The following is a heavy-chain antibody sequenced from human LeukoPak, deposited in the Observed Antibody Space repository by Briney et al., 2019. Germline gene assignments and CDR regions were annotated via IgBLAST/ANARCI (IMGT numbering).Heavy chain of an antibody. J-gene: IGHJ4*02. V-gene: IGHV4-59*08. CDR1: GGSVRSYY. CDR3: ARLWSGYRPPDY. D-gene: IGHD3-3*01. CDR2: FYYSGST. Sequence: SETLSLTCTVSGGSVRSYYWSWIRQPPGQELEWIGYFYYSGSTNYNPSLKSRVTISVDTSKKQWSLRLSSLTAADTAVYYCARLWSGYRPPDYWGQGTLVTVSS.